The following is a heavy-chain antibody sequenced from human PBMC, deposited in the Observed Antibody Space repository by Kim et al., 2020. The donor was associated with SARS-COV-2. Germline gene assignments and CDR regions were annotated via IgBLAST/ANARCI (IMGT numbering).Heavy chain of an antibody. CDR2: ISSSGSTI. J-gene: IGHJ6*02. CDR3: ARDSQYCSSTSCYDYYYYGMDV. CDR1: GFTFSSYE. D-gene: IGHD2-2*01. V-gene: IGHV3-48*03. Sequence: GVSLRLSCAASGFTFSSYEMNWVRQAPGKGLEWVSYISSSGSTIYYADSVKGRFTISRDNAKNSLYLQMNSLRAEDTAVYYCARDSQYCSSTSCYDYYYYGMDVWGQGTTVTVSS.